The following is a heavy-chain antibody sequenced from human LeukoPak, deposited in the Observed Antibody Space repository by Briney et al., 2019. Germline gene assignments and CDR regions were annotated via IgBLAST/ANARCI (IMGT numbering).Heavy chain of an antibody. CDR3: VKVGTGTTSACFDP. D-gene: IGHD1-1*01. CDR2: ISGSAGST. J-gene: IGHJ5*02. CDR1: GFTVTTYT. Sequence: GGSLRLSCTAAGFTVTTYTMSWVRRAPGTGLEWVLTISGSAGSTYYADSVKGRFTISRDNSKNTLFLQMNSLRAEDTAIYYCVKVGTGTTSACFDPWGQGTQVTVSS. V-gene: IGHV3-23*01.